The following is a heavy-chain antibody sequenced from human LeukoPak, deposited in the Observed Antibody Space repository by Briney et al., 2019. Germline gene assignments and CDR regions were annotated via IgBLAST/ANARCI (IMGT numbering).Heavy chain of an antibody. J-gene: IGHJ4*02. CDR3: ARDRTGGYSDY. CDR1: ELTFSNYW. D-gene: IGHD4-23*01. V-gene: IGHV3-7*03. Sequence: GGSLRLSCAASELTFSNYWMSWVRQAPGKGLEWVANIKEDGSEKYYVDSMKGRFTISRDNAKNSLYLQMSSLRVEDTAVYYCARDRTGGYSDYWGQGPLLTVSS. CDR2: IKEDGSEK.